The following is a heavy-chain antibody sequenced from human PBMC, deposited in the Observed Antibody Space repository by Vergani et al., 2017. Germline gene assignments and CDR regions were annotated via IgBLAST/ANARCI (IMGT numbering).Heavy chain of an antibody. CDR2: IRYDGSNK. V-gene: IGHV3-30*02. CDR3: AKDGVDIVVVPAAMRGGYYFDY. J-gene: IGHJ4*02. Sequence: VQLVESGGGLVQPGRSLRLSCSGSGFTLGDYAMTWVRQAPGKGLEWVAFIRYDGSNKYYADSVKGRFTISRDNPKNTLYLQMNSLRAEDMAVYYCAKDGVDIVVVPAAMRGGYYFDYWGQGTLVTVSS. D-gene: IGHD2-2*01. CDR1: GFTLGDYA.